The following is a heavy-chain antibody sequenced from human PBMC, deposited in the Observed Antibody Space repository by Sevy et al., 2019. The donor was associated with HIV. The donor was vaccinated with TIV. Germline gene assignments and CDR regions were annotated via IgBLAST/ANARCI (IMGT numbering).Heavy chain of an antibody. V-gene: IGHV3-30*18. D-gene: IGHD2-2*01. CDR1: GFTFSSYG. Sequence: GGSLRLSCAASGFTFSSYGMHWVRQAPGKGLEWVAVISYDGSNKNYADSVKGRFTISRDNSKNTLYLQMNSLRAEDTAVYYCAKDLGVVVPAAISYYGMDVWGQGTTVTVSS. CDR2: ISYDGSNK. J-gene: IGHJ6*02. CDR3: AKDLGVVVPAAISYYGMDV.